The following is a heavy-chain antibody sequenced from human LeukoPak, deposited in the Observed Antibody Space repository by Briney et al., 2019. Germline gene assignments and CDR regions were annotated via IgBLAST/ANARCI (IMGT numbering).Heavy chain of an antibody. CDR1: GGSISSGSYY. Sequence: SETQSLTCTVSGGSISSGSYYWSWIRQPAGKGLEWIGRIYTSGSTNYNPSLKGRVTISVDTSKNQFSLKLSSVTAADTAVYYCARVTTGGYYNCWGQGTLVTVSS. J-gene: IGHJ4*02. D-gene: IGHD3-22*01. CDR2: IYTSGST. V-gene: IGHV4-61*02. CDR3: ARVTTGGYYNC.